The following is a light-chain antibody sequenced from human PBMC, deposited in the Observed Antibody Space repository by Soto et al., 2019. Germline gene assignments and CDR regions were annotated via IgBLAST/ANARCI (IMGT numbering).Light chain of an antibody. CDR1: QSVSSN. J-gene: IGKJ1*01. CDR2: GAS. V-gene: IGKV3-15*01. Sequence: VLAHSXATLSLCTGDXXXXXSXVSQSVSSNLAWYQQKXGQAPRLLIYGASXRANGIPARFSGSGSGTEFTLTISSLQSEDFAVYYCQQYNNWPPTFGQGTKVDIK. CDR3: QQYNNWPPT.